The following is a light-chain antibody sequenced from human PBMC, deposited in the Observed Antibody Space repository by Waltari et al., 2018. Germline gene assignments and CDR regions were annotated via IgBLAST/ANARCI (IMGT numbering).Light chain of an antibody. Sequence: QSALTQPPSASGSPGQSVTISCTGSRSDVGGYDHVSWYQQHPGKAPKPMIYAVNKRPSGVPIRFSGYQAGSTASLTGSGLQAEDEADYYCSSYAGSKRVFGGGTRLTVL. V-gene: IGLV2-8*01. CDR2: AVN. CDR3: SSYAGSKRV. J-gene: IGLJ3*02. CDR1: RSDVGGYDH.